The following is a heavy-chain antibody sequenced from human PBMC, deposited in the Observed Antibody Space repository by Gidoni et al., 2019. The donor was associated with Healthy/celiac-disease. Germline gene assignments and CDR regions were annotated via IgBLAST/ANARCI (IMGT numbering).Heavy chain of an antibody. CDR2: ISGSGGST. V-gene: IGHV3-23*04. D-gene: IGHD3-10*01. Sequence: EVQLVESGGGLVQPGGSLRLSCAASGFTFRRYAMRWVSQAPGKGLEWVSAISGSGGSTYYADSVKGRFTISRDNSKNTLYLQMNSLRAEDTAVYYCAKDLEPYYYGSGSYYNIYYGMDVWGQGTTVTVSS. CDR3: AKDLEPYYYGSGSYYNIYYGMDV. J-gene: IGHJ6*02. CDR1: GFTFRRYA.